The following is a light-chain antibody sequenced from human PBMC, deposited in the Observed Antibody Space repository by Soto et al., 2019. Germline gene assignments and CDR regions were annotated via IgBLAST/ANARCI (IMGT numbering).Light chain of an antibody. J-gene: IGLJ2*01. CDR3: ISYAGSNNLGV. CDR1: SSDVGGHNH. V-gene: IGLV2-8*01. Sequence: QSVLTQPPSASGSPGQSVAISCSGTSSDVGGHNHVSWYQQHPGNAPKLIIYEVSKRPSGVPDRFSGSKSGNTASLTVSGLQAEDEADYYCISYAGSNNLGVFGGGTKLTV. CDR2: EVS.